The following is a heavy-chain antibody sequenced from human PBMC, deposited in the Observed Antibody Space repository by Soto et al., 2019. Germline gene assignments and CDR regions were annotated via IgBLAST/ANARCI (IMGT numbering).Heavy chain of an antibody. CDR1: GYTFTSYD. J-gene: IGHJ6*03. CDR2: MNPNSGNT. CDR3: ARGVYSCYVSYYYYYYMDV. V-gene: IGHV1-8*01. Sequence: ASVKVSCKASGYTFTSYDINWVRQATGQGLEWMGWMNPNSGNTGYAQKFQGRVTMTRNTSISTAYMELSSLRSEDTAVYYCARGVYSCYVSYYYYYYMDVWGKGTTVTVSS. D-gene: IGHD5-12*01.